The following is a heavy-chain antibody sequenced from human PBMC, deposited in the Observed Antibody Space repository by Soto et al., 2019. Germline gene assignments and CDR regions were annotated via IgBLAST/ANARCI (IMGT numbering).Heavy chain of an antibody. D-gene: IGHD4-17*01. CDR3: ARRYGDCFDF. V-gene: IGHV4-59*08. J-gene: IGHJ4*02. CDR2: IYYSGST. CDR1: GGSISSYY. Sequence: PSETLSLTSPVAGGSISSYYWSWIRQPPGKGLEWIGYIYYSGSTNYNPSLKSRVTISVDTSKNQFSLKLSSVTAADTAVYYCARRYGDCFDFWGQGTLVTVSS.